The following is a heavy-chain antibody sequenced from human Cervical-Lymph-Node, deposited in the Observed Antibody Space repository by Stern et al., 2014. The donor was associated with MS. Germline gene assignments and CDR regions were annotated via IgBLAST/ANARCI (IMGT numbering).Heavy chain of an antibody. D-gene: IGHD3-3*01. V-gene: IGHV1-2*02. Sequence: QLVQSGAEVKKPGASVKVSCKTSGYIFTGYYIHWVRQAPGQGLEWKAWINPNTGGPTYAQKFQGRVTMSSDTSISTAYVELSSLTSDDTAVYYCARDQRGITIFGVVTDYYYLGMDVWGQGTTVTVSS. CDR1: GYIFTGYY. CDR3: ARDQRGITIFGVVTDYYYLGMDV. J-gene: IGHJ6*02. CDR2: INPNTGGP.